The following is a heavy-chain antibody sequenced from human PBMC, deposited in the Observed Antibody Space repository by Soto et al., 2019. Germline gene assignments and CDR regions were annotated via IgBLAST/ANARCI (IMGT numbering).Heavy chain of an antibody. V-gene: IGHV4-30-4*01. D-gene: IGHD3-16*01. CDR2: IYHSGST. CDR1: GGSISSGDSY. J-gene: IGHJ6*02. Sequence: SETLSLTCTVSGGSISSGDSYWSWIRQSPGKGLEWIGYIYHSGSTYYKSSFRGRVTISVDTSKNQFSLNLNSVTAADTAVYFCAREGAASHSYYYGTDVWGQGPTVPASS. CDR3: AREGAASHSYYYGTDV.